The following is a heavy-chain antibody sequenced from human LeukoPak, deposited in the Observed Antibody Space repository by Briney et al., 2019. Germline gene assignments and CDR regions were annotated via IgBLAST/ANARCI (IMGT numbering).Heavy chain of an antibody. CDR2: IYTSGST. D-gene: IGHD6-13*01. V-gene: IGHV4-4*07. CDR3: ARGIAAAGIHYYYYMDV. Sequence: PSETLSLTCTVSGGSITSYYWTWIRQPAGKGLEWIGRIYTSGSTNYNPSLKSRVTMSVDTSKNQFSLKLSSVTAADTAVYYCARGIAAAGIHYYYYMDVWGKGTTVTISS. CDR1: GGSITSYY. J-gene: IGHJ6*03.